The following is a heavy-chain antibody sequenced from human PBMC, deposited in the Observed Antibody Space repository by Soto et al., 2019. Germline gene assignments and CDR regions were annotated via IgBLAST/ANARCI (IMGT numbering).Heavy chain of an antibody. D-gene: IGHD1-26*01. CDR2: INPNSGGT. J-gene: IGHJ4*02. Sequence: QVQLEQSGAEVKKPGASVKVSCKASGYTFTVYYIHWVRQAPGHGLEWMGWINPNSGGTHYAQKFQGRVTMTRDTSISPAYVELSRLRSDDTALYYCARSSSYCENDFWGQGPLVTVSS. V-gene: IGHV1-2*02. CDR1: GYTFTVYY. CDR3: ARSSSYCENDF.